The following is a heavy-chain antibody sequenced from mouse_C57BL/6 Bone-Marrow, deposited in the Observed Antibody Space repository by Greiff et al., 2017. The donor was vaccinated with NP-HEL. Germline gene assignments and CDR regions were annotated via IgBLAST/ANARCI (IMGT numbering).Heavy chain of an antibody. CDR2: ISSGSSTI. Sequence: EVQLVESGGGLVKPGGSLKLSCAASGFTFSDYGMHWVRQAPEKGLEWVAYISSGSSTIYYADTVKGRFTISRDHAKNTLFLQMTSLRSEDTAMYYCARNYYYGSSGYFDYWGQGTTLTVSS. D-gene: IGHD1-1*01. CDR1: GFTFSDYG. V-gene: IGHV5-17*01. CDR3: ARNYYYGSSGYFDY. J-gene: IGHJ2*01.